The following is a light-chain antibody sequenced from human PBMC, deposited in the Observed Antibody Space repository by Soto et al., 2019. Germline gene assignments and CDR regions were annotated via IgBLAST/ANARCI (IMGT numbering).Light chain of an antibody. CDR3: QQYGSSPRT. CDR1: QSVSSSY. J-gene: IGKJ1*01. Sequence: EIVLTQSPGTLSLSPGERATLSCRASQSVSSSYLAWYQHKPGQAPRLLIYGASSMATGIPDRFSGSGSGTDFTLTISRLEPEDFAVYYCQQYGSSPRTFGQGTKVEIK. CDR2: GAS. V-gene: IGKV3-20*01.